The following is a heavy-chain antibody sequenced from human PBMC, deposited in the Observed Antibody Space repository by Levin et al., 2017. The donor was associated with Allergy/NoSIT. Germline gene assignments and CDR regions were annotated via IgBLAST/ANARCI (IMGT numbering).Heavy chain of an antibody. V-gene: IGHV1-2*02. D-gene: IGHD3-16*01. Sequence: GASVKVSCKASGYTFTGYYMHWVRQAPGQGLEWLGWINPNTGGTNYAQNFQGRVTMTRDTSISTAYMELSSLSSDDTAVYYCAITWGTYFDYWGQGTLVTVSS. J-gene: IGHJ4*02. CDR3: AITWGTYFDY. CDR2: INPNTGGT. CDR1: GYTFTGYY.